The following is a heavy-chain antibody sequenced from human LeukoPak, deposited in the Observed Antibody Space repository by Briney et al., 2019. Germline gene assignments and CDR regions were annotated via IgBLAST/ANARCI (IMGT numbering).Heavy chain of an antibody. J-gene: IGHJ3*02. D-gene: IGHD3-22*01. CDR3: AKDGGYYYDSSGAFDI. Sequence: GGSLRLSCAASGFTFSSYAMSWVRQAPGKGLEWVSAISGSGGSTYYADSVKGRFTISRDNSKNTLYLQMNSLRAEDTAVYYCAKDGGYYYDSSGAFDIWGQGTMVTVSS. CDR1: GFTFSSYA. CDR2: ISGSGGST. V-gene: IGHV3-23*01.